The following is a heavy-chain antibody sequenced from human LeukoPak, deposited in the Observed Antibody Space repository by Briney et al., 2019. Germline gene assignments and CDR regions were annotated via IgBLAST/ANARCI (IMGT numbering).Heavy chain of an antibody. CDR3: ARDLYDAFDI. CDR2: IYYSGST. J-gene: IGHJ3*02. Sequence: SETLSLTCTVSGGSITSYCWSWIRQPPGKGLEWIGYIYYSGSTNYNPSLKSRVTISVDTSKNQFSLKLSSVTAADTAVYYCARDLYDAFDIWGQGAMVTVSS. CDR1: GGSITSYC. V-gene: IGHV4-59*01.